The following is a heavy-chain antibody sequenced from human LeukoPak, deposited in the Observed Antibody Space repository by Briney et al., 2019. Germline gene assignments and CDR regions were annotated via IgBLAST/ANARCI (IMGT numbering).Heavy chain of an antibody. CDR1: GFTFSNDA. D-gene: IGHD3-22*01. V-gene: IGHV3-23*01. CDR3: AKDVERSGYYLFDY. J-gene: IGHJ4*02. CDR2: MSGTSGST. Sequence: GGSLRLSCAASGFTFSNDAMSWVRQAPGKGLEWVSAMSGTSGSTWYADSVKGRSTISRDNSKNTLYLQMNSLGAEDTAVYYCAKDVERSGYYLFDYWGQGTLVTVSP.